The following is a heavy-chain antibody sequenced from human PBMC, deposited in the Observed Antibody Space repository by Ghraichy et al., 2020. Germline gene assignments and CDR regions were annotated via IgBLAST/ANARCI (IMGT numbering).Heavy chain of an antibody. Sequence: GGSLRLSCEASGFSLSSYWIPWVRQAPGKGLVWVSRINSDGSSTSYAHSVQGRFTISTDNAKNTLYLQRNSLRVADTAVYYCARFISGWWGWGPGTLVTVSS. D-gene: IGHD6-19*01. CDR1: GFSLSSYW. J-gene: IGHJ4*02. CDR2: INSDGSST. CDR3: ARFISGWWG. V-gene: IGHV3-74*01.